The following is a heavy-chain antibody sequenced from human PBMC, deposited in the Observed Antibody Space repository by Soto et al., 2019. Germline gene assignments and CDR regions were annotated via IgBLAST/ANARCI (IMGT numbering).Heavy chain of an antibody. CDR2: IYPGDSDT. CDR1: GYSFSSYW. J-gene: IGHJ4*02. CDR3: ARYCNGGSCYRPSYQFDY. V-gene: IGHV5-51*01. Sequence: PGESLKISCKGSGYSFSSYWIGWVRQMPGQGPEWMGIIYPGDSDTRYSPSFQGQVTISADKSISTAYLQWSSLKASDTAMYYCARYCNGGSCYRPSYQFDYWGQGTLVTVSS. D-gene: IGHD2-15*01.